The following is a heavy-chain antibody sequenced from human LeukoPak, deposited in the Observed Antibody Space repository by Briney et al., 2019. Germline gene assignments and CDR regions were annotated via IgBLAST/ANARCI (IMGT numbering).Heavy chain of an antibody. D-gene: IGHD3-3*01. CDR2: IYYSGST. Sequence: PSETLSLTCSVSGGSISSYYWSWIRQPPGKGLEWIGYIYYSGSTNYNPSLKSRVTISVDTSKNQFSLKLSSVTAADTAVYYCARGPYYDFWSGYEYYYYYMDVWGKGTTVTVSS. CDR3: ARGPYYDFWSGYEYYYYYMDV. J-gene: IGHJ6*03. CDR1: GGSISSYY. V-gene: IGHV4-59*01.